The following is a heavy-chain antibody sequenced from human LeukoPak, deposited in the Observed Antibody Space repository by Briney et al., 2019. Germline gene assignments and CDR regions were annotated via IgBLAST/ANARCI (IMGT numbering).Heavy chain of an antibody. CDR2: IWYDGSDK. CDR3: AAAYFGVDQYYYGMDV. Sequence: GGSLRLSCAASGFPFSNYAMHWVRQDPGKGLEWVAVIWYDGSDKYYGESLKGRFTISRDNSKNTLYLQMNSLRAEDTAVYYCAAAYFGVDQYYYGMDVWGQGTTVTVSS. CDR1: GFPFSNYA. V-gene: IGHV3-33*01. J-gene: IGHJ6*02. D-gene: IGHD3-3*01.